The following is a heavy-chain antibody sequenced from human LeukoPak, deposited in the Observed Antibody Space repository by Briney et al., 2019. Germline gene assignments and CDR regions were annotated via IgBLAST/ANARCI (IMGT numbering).Heavy chain of an antibody. J-gene: IGHJ4*02. CDR3: AREIYGRFDF. CDR2: INPYNGNT. CDR1: GYTFTSYG. D-gene: IGHD4-17*01. Sequence: GASVKVSCKASGYTFTSYGISWVRQAPGQGIECMGWINPYNGNTNYAQKFQGRVTLTTDTSTSTAYMELRSLRSDDSAMYYCAREIYGRFDFWGQGTLVTVSS. V-gene: IGHV1-18*01.